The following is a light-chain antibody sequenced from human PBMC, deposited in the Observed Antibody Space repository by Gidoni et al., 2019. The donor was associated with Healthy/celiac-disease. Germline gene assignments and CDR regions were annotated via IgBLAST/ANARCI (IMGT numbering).Light chain of an antibody. CDR1: QSLLHSNGSNY. CDR3: KQALQTPQT. CDR2: VGS. J-gene: IGKJ1*01. Sequence: DIVMTQSPLSLPVTPGEPASISCRSSQSLLHSNGSNYLDWYLQTPGQSPQLMIYVGSNGASGVPDRCSGRGAGTDFTLKSSRVEAEDVGVYYCKQALQTPQTFGQGTKVEIK. V-gene: IGKV2-28*01.